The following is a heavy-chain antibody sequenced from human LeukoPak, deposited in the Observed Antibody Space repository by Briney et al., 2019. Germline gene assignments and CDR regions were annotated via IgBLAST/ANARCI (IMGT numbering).Heavy chain of an antibody. D-gene: IGHD2-15*01. J-gene: IGHJ4*02. CDR2: INHSGST. CDR3: ARTHCSGGSCYYYFDY. V-gene: IGHV4-34*01. Sequence: SETLSLTCAVYGGSFSGYYWSWIRQPPGKGLEWIGEINHSGSTNYNPSLKSRVTISVDTSKNQFYLKLSSVTAADTAVYYCARTHCSGGSCYYYFDYWGQGTLVTVSS. CDR1: GGSFSGYY.